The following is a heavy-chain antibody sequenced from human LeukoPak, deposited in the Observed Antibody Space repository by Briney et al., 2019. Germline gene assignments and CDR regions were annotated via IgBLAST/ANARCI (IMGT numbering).Heavy chain of an antibody. CDR3: ARDGAYSYTY. CDR1: GFTFGSYG. D-gene: IGHD5-18*01. J-gene: IGHJ4*02. Sequence: GGSLRLSCAASGFTFGSYGMHWVRQAPGKGLEWVAIIWHDGNNKYYADSVRGRFTISRDNSKNTLYLEMNSLRAEDTAVYYCARDGAYSYTYWGQGTLVIVSS. V-gene: IGHV3-33*08. CDR2: IWHDGNNK.